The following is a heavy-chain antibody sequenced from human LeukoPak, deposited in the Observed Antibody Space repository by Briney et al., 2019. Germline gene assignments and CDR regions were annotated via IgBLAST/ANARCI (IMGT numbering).Heavy chain of an antibody. D-gene: IGHD3-3*01. CDR1: GFTFSSYS. CDR2: ISSSSSYI. Sequence: PGGSLRLSCAASGFTFSSYSMNWVRQAPGKGLEWVSSISSSSSYIYYADSVKGRFTISRDNAKNSLYLQMNSLRAEDTAVYYCARDQSYDSPSFDYWGQGTLVTVSS. CDR3: ARDQSYDSPSFDY. J-gene: IGHJ4*02. V-gene: IGHV3-21*01.